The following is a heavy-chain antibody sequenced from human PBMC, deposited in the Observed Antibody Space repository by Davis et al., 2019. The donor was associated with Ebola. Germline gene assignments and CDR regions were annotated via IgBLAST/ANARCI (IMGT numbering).Heavy chain of an antibody. V-gene: IGHV4-59*08. CDR1: GGSFSGYY. J-gene: IGHJ4*02. Sequence: MPSETLSLTCAVYGGSFSGYYWSWIRQPPGKGLEWIGYIYYSGSTNYNPSLKSRVTISVDTSKNQFSLKLSSVTAADSAVYYCARRFDYWGQGTLVTVSS. CDR3: ARRFDY. CDR2: IYYSGST.